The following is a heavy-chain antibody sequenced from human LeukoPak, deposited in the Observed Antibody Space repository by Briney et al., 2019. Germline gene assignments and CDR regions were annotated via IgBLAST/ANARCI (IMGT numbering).Heavy chain of an antibody. V-gene: IGHV3-23*01. D-gene: IGHD3-3*01. CDR1: GFTFSSYA. CDR2: ISGSGGST. Sequence: SGGSLRLSCAASGFTFSSYAMGWVRQAPGKGLEWVSAISGSGGSTYYADSVKGRFTISRDNSKNTLYLQMNSLRAEDTAVYYCAKIAYYDFWSGQPHYWGQGTLVTVSS. J-gene: IGHJ4*02. CDR3: AKIAYYDFWSGQPHY.